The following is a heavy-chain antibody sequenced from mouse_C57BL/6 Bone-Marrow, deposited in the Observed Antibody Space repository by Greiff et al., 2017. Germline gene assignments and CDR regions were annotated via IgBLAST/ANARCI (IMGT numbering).Heavy chain of an antibody. CDR1: GYTFTSYS. CDR3: ARRGIATVNYFNY. D-gene: IGHD1-1*01. V-gene: IGHV1-4*01. Sequence: VQLQQSGAELARPGASVKMSCKASGYTFTSYSMHWVKQRPGQGLEWIGYINPSSGNTKYNQKFKDKATLTADKSSSTAYMQLSSLTSEDSAVYCCARRGIATVNYFNYWGQGTTLTVSS. J-gene: IGHJ2*01. CDR2: INPSSGNT.